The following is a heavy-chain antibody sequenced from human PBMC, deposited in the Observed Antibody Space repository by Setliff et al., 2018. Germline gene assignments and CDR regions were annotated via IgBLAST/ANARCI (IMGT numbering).Heavy chain of an antibody. Sequence: SETLSLTCDIKGGAVSGFYWSWIRQTPGKDLEWIGEISHNGRVSSSPSLKSRVTISVDRAKNHFSLKLTSVTAADTAMYYCARSRYYDSSDNNYGLDYWGQGTLVTVSS. CDR2: ISHNGRV. CDR1: GGAVSGFY. CDR3: ARSRYYDSSDNNYGLDY. V-gene: IGHV4-34*01. D-gene: IGHD3-22*01. J-gene: IGHJ4*02.